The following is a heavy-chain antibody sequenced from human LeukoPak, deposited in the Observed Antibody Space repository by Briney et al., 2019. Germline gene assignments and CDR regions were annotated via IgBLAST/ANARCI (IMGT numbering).Heavy chain of an antibody. CDR3: TRLVGCSSTCCYSPDNWFNP. J-gene: IGHJ5*02. D-gene: IGHD2-2*01. CDR1: GYTFNSYD. V-gene: IGHV1-8*01. CDR2: IKPNSGST. Sequence: ASVKVSCKASGYTFNSYDIHWVRQATGQGPEWMGWIKPNSGSTDSAEKFRGRVTLTTDTSTSTAYLELSSLTSEDTAVYYCTRLVGCSSTCCYSPDNWFNPWGQGTLVTVSP.